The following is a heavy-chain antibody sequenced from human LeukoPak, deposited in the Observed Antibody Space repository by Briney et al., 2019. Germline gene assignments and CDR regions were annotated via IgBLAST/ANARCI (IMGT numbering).Heavy chain of an antibody. D-gene: IGHD3-10*02. J-gene: IGHJ6*04. CDR1: GFTVSSNY. CDR2: ISSTSSSYR. CDR3: AELGITMIGGV. V-gene: IGHV3-21*01. Sequence: GGSLRLSCAASGFTVSSNYMSWVRQAPGKGLEWVSSISSTSSSYRYYADSVKGRFTIARYNAKNSLDLQMNSLRAEDTAVYYCAELGITMIGGVWGKGTTVTISS.